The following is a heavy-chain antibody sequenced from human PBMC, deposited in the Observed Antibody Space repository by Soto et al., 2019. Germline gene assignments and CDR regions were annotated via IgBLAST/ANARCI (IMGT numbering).Heavy chain of an antibody. CDR1: GFTFSNFG. Sequence: QVQLVESGGVVVQPGGSLRLSCVVSGFTFSNFGMHWVRQAPGKRLEWVAVISYDGNYLSYADSVRGRLTVSRDNSKNTLYLHMDSLTAEDTAVYYCTKDTRYGDYEWGFDYWGQGTRVTVTS. J-gene: IGHJ4*02. CDR2: ISYDGNYL. D-gene: IGHD4-17*01. CDR3: TKDTRYGDYEWGFDY. V-gene: IGHV3-30*18.